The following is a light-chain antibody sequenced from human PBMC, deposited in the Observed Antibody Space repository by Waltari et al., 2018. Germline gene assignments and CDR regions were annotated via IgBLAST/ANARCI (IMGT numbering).Light chain of an antibody. V-gene: IGKV4-1*01. Sequence: DVVLTQSPDSLAVSLGERATLNCKSSQTILYSFNNKNCLAWYQQKPGQPPKLLIYWASTRESGVPDRFSGSESGTDFTLTIISLQPEDVAVYYCQQYFSPLPYTFGQGTKLEI. CDR2: WAS. CDR3: QQYFSPLPYT. CDR1: QTILYSFNNKNC. J-gene: IGKJ2*01.